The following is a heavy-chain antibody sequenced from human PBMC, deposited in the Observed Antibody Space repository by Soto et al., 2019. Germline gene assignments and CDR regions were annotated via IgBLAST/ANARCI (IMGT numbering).Heavy chain of an antibody. D-gene: IGHD4-17*01. CDR2: ITSSGGST. CDR1: GFTFSSYA. V-gene: IGHV3-23*01. Sequence: EVQLLESGGGLVQPGGSLRLSCAASGFTFSSYAMSWVRQAPGKGLEWVSTITSSGGSTYYADSVKGRFTIARDNSKNTLYLQMNSLRAEDTAVYYCAKEASTVPYYFDYWGQGTLVTVSS. CDR3: AKEASTVPYYFDY. J-gene: IGHJ4*02.